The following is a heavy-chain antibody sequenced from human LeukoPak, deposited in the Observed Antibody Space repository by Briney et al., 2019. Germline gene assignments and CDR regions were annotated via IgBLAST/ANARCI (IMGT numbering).Heavy chain of an antibody. CDR2: IDANNGDT. D-gene: IGHD4-11*01. J-gene: IGHJ4*02. V-gene: IGHV1-2*02. CDR1: GYTFRGNY. Sequence: ASVKISCKASGYTFRGNYRHWLRQAPGQGLEWMGWIDANNGDTKSAQKFQGRVTMSRDTSISTAYMDLSSLSPDDAAVYYCARDPSSVTLYFFYYWGQGTLVTVSS. CDR3: ARDPSSVTLYFFYY.